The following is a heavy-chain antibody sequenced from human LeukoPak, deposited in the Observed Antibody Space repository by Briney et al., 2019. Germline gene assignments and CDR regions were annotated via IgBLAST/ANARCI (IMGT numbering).Heavy chain of an antibody. D-gene: IGHD2-2*03. CDR2: IYSGGST. V-gene: IGHV3-66*02. CDR1: GFTFGDYA. J-gene: IGHJ3*02. Sequence: PGGSLRLSCTASGFTFGDYAMSWFRQAPGKGLEWVSVIYSGGSTYYADSVKGRFTVSRDNSKNTLYMQMNSLRAEDTAVYYCAKDLGYCNSTSCSVAFDIWGQGTMVTVSS. CDR3: AKDLGYCNSTSCSVAFDI.